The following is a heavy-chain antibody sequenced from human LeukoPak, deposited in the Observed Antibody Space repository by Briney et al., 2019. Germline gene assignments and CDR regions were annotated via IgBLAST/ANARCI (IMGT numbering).Heavy chain of an antibody. V-gene: IGHV3-33*01. CDR2: IWYDGSKK. CDR3: ARPHSSSSTPAL. D-gene: IGHD6-6*01. CDR1: GLTFSDYG. Sequence: GRSVRLSCAASGLTFSDYGIHWVRQAPGKGLEWVALIWYDGSKKYYADSVKGRFTISRDNTKNTLYLQLNSLRADDTSVYYCARPHSSSSTPALWGQGTLVTVSS. J-gene: IGHJ4*02.